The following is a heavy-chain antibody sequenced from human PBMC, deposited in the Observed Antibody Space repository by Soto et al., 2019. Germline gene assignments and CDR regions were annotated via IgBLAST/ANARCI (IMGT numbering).Heavy chain of an antibody. D-gene: IGHD4-4*01. V-gene: IGHV3-53*01. Sequence: PGGSLRLSCAASGLTVRSNYMSWVRQAPGKGLEWVSTIYSGGNTYYADSVKGRFTISRDNSENTLFLQMNSLRAGDTAVYYCARSYTVRIFFDYWGQGTPVTVSS. CDR3: ARSYTVRIFFDY. CDR2: IYSGGNT. J-gene: IGHJ4*02. CDR1: GLTVRSNY.